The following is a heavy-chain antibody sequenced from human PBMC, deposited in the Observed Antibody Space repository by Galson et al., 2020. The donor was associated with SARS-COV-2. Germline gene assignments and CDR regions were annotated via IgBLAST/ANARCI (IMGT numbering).Heavy chain of an antibody. CDR1: GYTFTGYY. D-gene: IGHD6-19*01. Sequence: ASVKVSCKASGYTFTGYYMHWVRQATGQGLEWMGWINPNSGGTNYAQKFQGRVTMTRDTSISTAYMELSRLRSDDTAVYYCARGGSGWNYYYYGMDVWGQGTTVTVSS. CDR3: ARGGSGWNYYYYGMDV. CDR2: INPNSGGT. J-gene: IGHJ6*02. V-gene: IGHV1-2*02.